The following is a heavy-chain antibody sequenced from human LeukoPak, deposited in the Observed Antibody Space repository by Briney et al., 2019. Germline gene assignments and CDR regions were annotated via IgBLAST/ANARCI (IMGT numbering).Heavy chain of an antibody. CDR3: AILDSPNY. CDR2: ISNSGGFT. CDR1: GFTFSSYA. V-gene: IGHV3-23*01. Sequence: GGSLRLSCAASGFTFSSYAMTWVRQAPGKGLEWVSGISNSGGFTYYADSVKGRLTISRDNSKNTLYLQMNSLRAEDAALYYCAILDSPNYWGQGTLVTVSS. D-gene: IGHD2-2*03. J-gene: IGHJ4*02.